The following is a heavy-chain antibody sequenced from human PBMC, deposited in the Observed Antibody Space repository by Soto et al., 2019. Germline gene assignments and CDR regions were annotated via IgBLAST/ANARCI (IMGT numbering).Heavy chain of an antibody. CDR3: ERRSPSSYV. D-gene: IGHD3-10*01. V-gene: IGHV5-10-1*01. Sequence: GASLKISCKGSGYSFTSYWISWVRQMPGKGLEWMGRIDPSDSYTNYSPSFQGHVTISADKSISTAYLQWSSLKASDTDMYYCERRSPSSYVWGQRTTVTVSS. CDR2: IDPSDSYT. CDR1: GYSFTSYW. J-gene: IGHJ6*02.